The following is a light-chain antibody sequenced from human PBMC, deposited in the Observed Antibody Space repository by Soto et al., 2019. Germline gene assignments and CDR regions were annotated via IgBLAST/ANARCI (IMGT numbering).Light chain of an antibody. CDR1: QSINIW. V-gene: IGKV1-5*01. CDR2: DAS. CDR3: QEYNSWRGEWT. J-gene: IGKJ1*01. Sequence: DIQMTQSPSTLSASVGDRVTITCRASQSINIWLAWYQQKAGKAPKLLIYDASTLESGVPSRFSGSGSRTEFTLTISSLQPDDFATYYCQEYNSWRGEWTFGPGTKVETK.